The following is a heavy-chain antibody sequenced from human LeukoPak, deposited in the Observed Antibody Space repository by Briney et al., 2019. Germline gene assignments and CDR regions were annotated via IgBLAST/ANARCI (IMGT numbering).Heavy chain of an antibody. V-gene: IGHV4-39*07. D-gene: IGHD1-26*01. CDR1: GGSISSSSYY. J-gene: IGHJ4*02. CDR2: IYYSGST. CDR3: ARDQRGWELLGGSDY. Sequence: SETLSLTCTVSGGSISSSSYYWGWIRQPPGKGLEWIGSIYYSGSTYYNPSLKSRVTISVDTSKNQFSLKLSSVTAADTAVYYGARDQRGWELLGGSDYWGQGTLVTVSS.